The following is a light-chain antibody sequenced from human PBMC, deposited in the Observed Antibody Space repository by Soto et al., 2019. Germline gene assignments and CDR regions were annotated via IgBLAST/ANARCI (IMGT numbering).Light chain of an antibody. CDR1: QGIAPY. V-gene: IGKV1-27*01. Sequence: QMTQSPPSLSAFVGDRVTITCRASQGIAPYLAWFQQKPGKVPKLLIYATSTLQSGVPSRFSGSGSGTDFTLTINSLQPEDVGTYYCQTYNSAPLTFGGGTKVDIK. J-gene: IGKJ4*01. CDR2: ATS. CDR3: QTYNSAPLT.